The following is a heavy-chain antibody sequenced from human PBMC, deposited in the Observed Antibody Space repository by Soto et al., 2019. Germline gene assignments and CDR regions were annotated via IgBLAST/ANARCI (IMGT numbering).Heavy chain of an antibody. CDR2: IWYDGSNK. CDR1: GFTFSSYG. J-gene: IGHJ6*02. V-gene: IGHV3-33*01. CDR3: ARDREDTAMLNYYYYYGMDV. D-gene: IGHD5-18*01. Sequence: GGSLRLSCAASGFTFSSYGMHWVRQAPGKGLEWVAVIWYDGSNKYYADSVKGRFTISRDNSKNTLYLQMNSLRAEDTAVYYCARDREDTAMLNYYYYYGMDVWGQGTTVTVSS.